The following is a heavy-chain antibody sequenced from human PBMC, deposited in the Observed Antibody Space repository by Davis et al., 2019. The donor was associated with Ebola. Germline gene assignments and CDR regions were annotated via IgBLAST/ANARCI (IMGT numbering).Heavy chain of an antibody. CDR2: ISGSGGFT. D-gene: IGHD1-14*01. Sequence: GESLKISCAASGFTFRSYAMSWVRQAPGKGLEWVSSISGSGGFTYYADSVKGRFTVSRDNSKNTLYLQMNSLRVEDRAVYYCAKDREVAVPNHFDHWGQGTLVTVSS. CDR3: AKDREVAVPNHFDH. J-gene: IGHJ4*02. V-gene: IGHV3-23*01. CDR1: GFTFRSYA.